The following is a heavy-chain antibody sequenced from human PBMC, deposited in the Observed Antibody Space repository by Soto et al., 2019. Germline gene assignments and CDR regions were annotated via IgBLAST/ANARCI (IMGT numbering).Heavy chain of an antibody. CDR3: AKDLTVTVYYYYGMDV. D-gene: IGHD4-17*01. Sequence: GGSLRLSCAASGFTFSSYAMSWVRQAPGKGLEWVSAMSGSGGRTYYADSVKGRFTISRDNSKNTLYLQMNSLRAEDTAVYYCAKDLTVTVYYYYGMDVWGQGTTVTVSS. V-gene: IGHV3-23*01. CDR2: MSGSGGRT. J-gene: IGHJ6*02. CDR1: GFTFSSYA.